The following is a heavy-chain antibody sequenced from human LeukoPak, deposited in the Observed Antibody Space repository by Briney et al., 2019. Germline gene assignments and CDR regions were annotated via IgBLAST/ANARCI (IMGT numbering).Heavy chain of an antibody. CDR2: MSDTGSST. D-gene: IGHD2-15*01. V-gene: IGHV3-23*01. J-gene: IGHJ6*03. CDR1: GFTFSNHA. CDR3: ARDKKRYCSGGSCSYYYYYYMDV. Sequence: PGGSLRLSCAASGFTFSNHAMNWVRQAPGKGLEWVSGMSDTGSSTYYADSVKGRFTISRDNAKNSLYLQMNSLRVEDTAVYYCARDKKRYCSGGSCSYYYYYYMDVWGKGTTVTVSS.